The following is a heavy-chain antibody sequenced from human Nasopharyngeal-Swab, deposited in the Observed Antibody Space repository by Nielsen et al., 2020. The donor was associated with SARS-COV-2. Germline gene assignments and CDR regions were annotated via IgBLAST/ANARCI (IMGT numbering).Heavy chain of an antibody. J-gene: IGHJ6*02. CDR2: ISGSGGST. D-gene: IGHD6-6*01. V-gene: IGHV3-23*01. CDR3: ATTSMAARSRYYYGMDV. CDR1: GFTFSSYA. Sequence: GESLKISCAASGFTFSSYAMSWVRQAPGKGPEWVSAISGSGGSTYYADSVKGRFTISRDNSKNTLYLQMNSLRAEDTAVYYCATTSMAARSRYYYGMDVWGQGTTVTVSS.